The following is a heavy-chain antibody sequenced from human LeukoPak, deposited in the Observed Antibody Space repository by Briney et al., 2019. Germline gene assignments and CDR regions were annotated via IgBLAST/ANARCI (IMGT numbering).Heavy chain of an antibody. CDR1: GYTFTSYG. V-gene: IGHV1-18*01. CDR3: ARLILDFWSGYYYMDV. CDR2: ISAYNGNT. J-gene: IGHJ6*03. D-gene: IGHD3-3*01. Sequence: ASVKVSCKASGYTFTSYGINWVRQAPGQGLEWMGWISAYNGNTNYAQKLQGRVTMTTDTSTSTAYMELRSLRSDDTAVYYCARLILDFWSGYYYMDVWGKGTTVTVSS.